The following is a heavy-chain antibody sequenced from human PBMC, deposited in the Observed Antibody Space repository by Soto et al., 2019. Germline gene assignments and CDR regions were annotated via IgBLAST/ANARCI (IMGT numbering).Heavy chain of an antibody. Sequence: QVQLVESGGGVVQPGRSLRLSCAASGVTFSSYGMHWVRQAPGKGLEWVAVISYDGSNTYYADSVKGRFTISRDNSKNTLYLQMKSLSAEDTAVYYCAKDLCSYLVYCSSTSCPDTYYYYGMDVWGQGTTVTVSS. CDR3: AKDLCSYLVYCSSTSCPDTYYYYGMDV. CDR1: GVTFSSYG. D-gene: IGHD2-2*01. J-gene: IGHJ6*02. V-gene: IGHV3-30*18. CDR2: ISYDGSNT.